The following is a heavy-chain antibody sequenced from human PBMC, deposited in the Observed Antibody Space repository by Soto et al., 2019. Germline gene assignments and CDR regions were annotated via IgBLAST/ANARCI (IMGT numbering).Heavy chain of an antibody. CDR3: ARAVPAAMLSVDY. CDR2: INHSGST. D-gene: IGHD2-2*01. J-gene: IGHJ4*02. CDR1: GGSFSGYY. Sequence: SETLSLTCAVYGGSFSGYYWSWIRQPPGKGLEWIGEINHSGSTNYNPSLKSRVTISVDTSKNQFSLKLSSVTAADTAVYYCARAVPAAMLSVDYWGQGTLVTVSS. V-gene: IGHV4-34*01.